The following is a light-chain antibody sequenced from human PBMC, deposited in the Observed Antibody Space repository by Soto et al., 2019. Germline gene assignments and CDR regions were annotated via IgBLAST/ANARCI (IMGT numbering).Light chain of an antibody. J-gene: IGKJ2*01. CDR1: QSVSSN. CDR2: GAS. CDR3: QQYNNWPPYT. V-gene: IGKV3-15*01. Sequence: EKVMTQSPATLSVSPGERATLSCRASQSVSSNLAWYQQKPGQAHRLLIYGASTRATVIPARFSGSGSGTEFTLTISSLQSEDFAVYYCQQYNNWPPYTFGQGTKLEIK.